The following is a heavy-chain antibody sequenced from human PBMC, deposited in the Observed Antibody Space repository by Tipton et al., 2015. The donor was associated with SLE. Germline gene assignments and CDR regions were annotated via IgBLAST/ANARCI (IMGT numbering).Heavy chain of an antibody. D-gene: IGHD6-19*01. J-gene: IGHJ1*01. Sequence: SLRLSCAASGFTFSSYGMHWVRQAPGKGLEWVAVIWYDGSNKYYADSVKGRFTISRDNSKNTLYLQMNSLRAEDTAVYYCARAPREWLVGEYFQHWGQGTLVTVSS. V-gene: IGHV3-33*01. CDR2: IWYDGSNK. CDR1: GFTFSSYG. CDR3: ARAPREWLVGEYFQH.